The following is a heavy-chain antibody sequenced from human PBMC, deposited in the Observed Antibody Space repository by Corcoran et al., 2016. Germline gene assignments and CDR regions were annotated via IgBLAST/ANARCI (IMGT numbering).Heavy chain of an antibody. Sequence: EVQLVESGGGLVKPGGSLRLSCAASGFTFSNAWMNWVRQAPGKGLEWVGRIKSKTDGGKTDYAAPVKGRFTIQRDDSKNTLYLQMNSLKTGDTAVYYCTTAPTGTTPSHYYYGMDVWGQGTTVTVSS. CDR2: IKSKTDGGKT. CDR1: GFTFSNAW. J-gene: IGHJ6*02. V-gene: IGHV3-15*07. D-gene: IGHD1-1*01. CDR3: TTAPTGTTPSHYYYGMDV.